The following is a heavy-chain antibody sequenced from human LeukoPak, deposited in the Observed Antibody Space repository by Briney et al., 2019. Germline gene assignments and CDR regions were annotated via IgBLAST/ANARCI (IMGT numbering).Heavy chain of an antibody. J-gene: IGHJ4*02. CDR1: GGSFSGYY. V-gene: IGHV4-34*01. D-gene: IGHD2-15*01. CDR3: ARRIVVVVAADDYFDY. CDR2: MNHSGST. Sequence: PSETLSLTCAVYGGSFSGYYWSWIRQPPGKGLEWIGEMNHSGSTNYNPSLKSRVTISVDTSRNQFSLKLSSVTAADTAVYYCARRIVVVVAADDYFDYWGQGTLVTVSS.